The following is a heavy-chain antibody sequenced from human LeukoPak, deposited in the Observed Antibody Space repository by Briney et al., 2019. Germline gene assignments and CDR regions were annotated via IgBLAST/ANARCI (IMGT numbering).Heavy chain of an antibody. CDR1: GGTFSSYA. V-gene: IGHV1-69*05. CDR2: IIPIFGTA. Sequence: SVKVSCKASGGTFSSYAISWVRQAPGQGLEWMGGIIPIFGTANYAQKFQGRVTMTTDTSTSTAYMELRSLRSDDTAVYYCARRGGKNYGDYVVYYYYMDVWGKGTTVTVSS. CDR3: ARRGGKNYGDYVVYYYYMDV. D-gene: IGHD4-17*01. J-gene: IGHJ6*03.